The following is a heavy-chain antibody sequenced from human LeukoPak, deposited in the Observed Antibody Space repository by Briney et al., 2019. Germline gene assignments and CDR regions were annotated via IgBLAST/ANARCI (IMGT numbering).Heavy chain of an antibody. CDR3: AREACSDGVCYFEY. Sequence: EASVKVSCKASGYTFTNYGFSWVRQAPGEGLEWMGWISAYNGDTKYAQKFQGRVTITTDTSATTVYMELGSLRFDDAAVYYCAREACSDGVCYFEYWGQGTLVTVSS. V-gene: IGHV1-18*01. D-gene: IGHD2-8*01. CDR2: ISAYNGDT. CDR1: GYTFTNYG. J-gene: IGHJ4*02.